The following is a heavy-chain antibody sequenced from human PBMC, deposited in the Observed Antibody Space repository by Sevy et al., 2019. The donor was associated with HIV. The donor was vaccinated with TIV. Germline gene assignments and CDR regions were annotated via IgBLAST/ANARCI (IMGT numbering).Heavy chain of an antibody. V-gene: IGHV1-18*01. Sequence: ASVKVSCEASGYTFSTYGINWVRQAPGQGLEWMGWINTFTGDTNNLQKLQDRVTMTKDTSTSTVYMELRSLRSDDTAVYYCARGYCSGGRCYPGGYWGQGTLVTVSS. CDR1: GYTFSTYG. D-gene: IGHD2-15*01. J-gene: IGHJ4*02. CDR3: ARGYCSGGRCYPGGY. CDR2: INTFTGDT.